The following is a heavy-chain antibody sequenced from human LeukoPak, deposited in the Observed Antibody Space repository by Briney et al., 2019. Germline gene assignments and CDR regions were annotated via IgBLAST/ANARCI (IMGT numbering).Heavy chain of an antibody. CDR2: ILYSGST. Sequence: TSETLSLTCTVSGGSISGYFWSWVRQPPGKGVEWIAYILYSGSTNYNPSLKSRVTISVDTSKNQFSLILTSVTAADTAVYYCARTRGYGGNSPRAFDIWGQGTMVTVSS. CDR1: GGSISGYF. CDR3: ARTRGYGGNSPRAFDI. D-gene: IGHD4-23*01. V-gene: IGHV4-59*01. J-gene: IGHJ3*02.